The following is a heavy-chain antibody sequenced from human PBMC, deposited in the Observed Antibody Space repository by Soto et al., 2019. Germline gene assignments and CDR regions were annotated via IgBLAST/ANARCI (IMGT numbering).Heavy chain of an antibody. CDR1: GFTFSSYE. J-gene: IGHJ4*02. CDR3: ARDKGTDTGAIDN. CDR2: INSGGTNI. D-gene: IGHD2-21*02. V-gene: IGHV3-48*03. Sequence: EVQLVESGGGLVQPGGSLRLSCAASGFTFSSYEMNWVRQAPGKGLEWVSYINSGGTNIYYADSVKGRFTISRHNAKSSLHLQMNSLRPEDTAVYYCARDKGTDTGAIDNWGQGILVTVSS.